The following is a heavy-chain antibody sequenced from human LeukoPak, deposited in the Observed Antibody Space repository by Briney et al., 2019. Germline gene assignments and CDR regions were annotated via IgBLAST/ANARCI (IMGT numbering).Heavy chain of an antibody. CDR3: AREGMDCSSTSCYEYYFDY. J-gene: IGHJ4*02. Sequence: GGSLRLSFAASGFTFSSYAMHWVRQAPGKGLEWVAVISYDGSNKYYADSVKGRFTISRDNSKNTLYLQMNSLRAEDTAVYYCAREGMDCSSTSCYEYYFDYWGQGTLVTVSS. V-gene: IGHV3-30-3*01. CDR1: GFTFSSYA. CDR2: ISYDGSNK. D-gene: IGHD2-2*01.